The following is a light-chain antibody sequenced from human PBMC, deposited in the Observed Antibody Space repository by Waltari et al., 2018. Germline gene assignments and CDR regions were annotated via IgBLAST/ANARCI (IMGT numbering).Light chain of an antibody. V-gene: IGLV7-46*01. CDR2: DTS. CDR1: TGAVTSGHY. CDR3: FLSYSGTRWL. J-gene: IGLJ3*02. Sequence: QAVVTQEHSLTVSPGGTVTLTCASSTGAVTSGHYPYWFQQKPGQAPRTLIYDTSIKHSWTPARFSGSLLGGKAALTLSGAQPEDEADYYCFLSYSGTRWLFGGGTKLTVL.